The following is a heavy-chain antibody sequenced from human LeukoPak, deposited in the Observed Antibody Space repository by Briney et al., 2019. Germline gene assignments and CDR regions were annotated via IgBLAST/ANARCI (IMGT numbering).Heavy chain of an antibody. D-gene: IGHD2-21*02. Sequence: ASVKVSCKASGYTFTSYGISWVRQAPGQGLEWMGWISAYNGNTNYAQKLQGRVTMTTDTSTSTAYMELRSLRSDDTAVYYCARSRYAYCGGHCHGGAFDIWGQGTMVTVSS. J-gene: IGHJ3*02. CDR3: ARSRYAYCGGHCHGGAFDI. V-gene: IGHV1-18*01. CDR2: ISAYNGNT. CDR1: GYTFTSYG.